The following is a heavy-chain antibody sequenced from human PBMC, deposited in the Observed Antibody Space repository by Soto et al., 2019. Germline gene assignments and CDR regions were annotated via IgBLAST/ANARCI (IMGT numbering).Heavy chain of an antibody. Sequence: PSETLSLTCTVSGGSISSGDYYWSWIRQPPGKGLEWIGYIYYSGSTYYKPSLKSRVTISVDTSKNQFSLKLSSVTAADTAVYYCAREVWSGYYPHYYYYGMDVWGQGTTVTVSS. CDR3: AREVWSGYYPHYYYYGMDV. V-gene: IGHV4-30-4*01. J-gene: IGHJ6*02. CDR2: IYYSGST. D-gene: IGHD3-3*01. CDR1: GGSISSGDYY.